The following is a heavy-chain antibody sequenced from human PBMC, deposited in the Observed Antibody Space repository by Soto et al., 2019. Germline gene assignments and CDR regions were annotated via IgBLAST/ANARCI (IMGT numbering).Heavy chain of an antibody. CDR2: IKQDGSEI. V-gene: IGHV3-7*03. J-gene: IGHJ4*02. D-gene: IGHD6-19*01. CDR1: GFSFSNYW. Sequence: EVPLVESGGGLVQPGGSLRLSCAASGFSFSNYWMSWVRQAPGKGLEWVANIKQDGSEIYYVDSVKGRFTISRDNTKNSLYLQMNSLRAEDTAVYYCASSSQAVAGHDYWGQGTLITVSS. CDR3: ASSSQAVAGHDY.